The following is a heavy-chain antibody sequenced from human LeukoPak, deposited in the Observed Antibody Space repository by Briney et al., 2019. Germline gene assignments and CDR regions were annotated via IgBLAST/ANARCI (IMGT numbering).Heavy chain of an antibody. Sequence: ASVKVSCKASRYTFTGYYMHWVRQAPGQGLEWMGWISAYNGNTNYAQKLQGRVTMTTDTSTSTAYMELRSLRSDDTAVYYCARDLSYYDILTGYQTYYYYGMDVWGQGTTVTVSS. CDR2: ISAYNGNT. V-gene: IGHV1-18*04. D-gene: IGHD3-9*01. CDR3: ARDLSYYDILTGYQTYYYYGMDV. CDR1: RYTFTGYY. J-gene: IGHJ6*02.